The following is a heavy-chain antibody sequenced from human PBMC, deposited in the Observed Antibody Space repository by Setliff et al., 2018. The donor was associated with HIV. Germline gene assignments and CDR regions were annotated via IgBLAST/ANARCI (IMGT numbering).Heavy chain of an antibody. V-gene: IGHV3-21*06. CDR2: ISSLSEYR. CDR1: GFPFSSFG. CDR3: ARLPQDVRSSIDF. D-gene: IGHD6-6*01. J-gene: IGHJ4*02. Sequence: GSLRLSCTASGFPFSSFGMNWVRRAPGRGLEWVSSISSLSEYRYYADSVKGRFTISRDNGKDSVFLQMGSLGAEDTAIYYCARLPQDVRSSIDFWGQGTLVTVSS.